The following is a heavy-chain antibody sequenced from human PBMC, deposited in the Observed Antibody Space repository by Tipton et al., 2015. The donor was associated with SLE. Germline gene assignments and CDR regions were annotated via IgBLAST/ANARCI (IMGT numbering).Heavy chain of an antibody. V-gene: IGHV4-4*07. Sequence: LRLSCTVSGGSISSYYWSWIRQPAGKGLEWIGRIYTSGSTNYNPSLKSRVTMPVDTSKNQFSLKLSSVTAADTAVYYCARDWGGYCSSTSCLGGFDYWGQGTLVTVSP. J-gene: IGHJ4*02. CDR3: ARDWGGYCSSTSCLGGFDY. CDR1: GGSISSYY. CDR2: IYTSGST. D-gene: IGHD2-2*03.